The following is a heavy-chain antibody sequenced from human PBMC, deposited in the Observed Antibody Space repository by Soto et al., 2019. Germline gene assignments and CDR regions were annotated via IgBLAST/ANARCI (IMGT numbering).Heavy chain of an antibody. D-gene: IGHD6-13*01. J-gene: IGHJ6*03. Sequence: SETLSLTCSVSGGSLSRYYWTWIRQPPGKGLQYIGYIYYSGIANYNPSLKSRVTISVDTSKNQFTLQVQPVTAADTPAYYCPRGDATHLGSLAGRYYYYNMDVWGQGTTVT. CDR2: IYYSGIA. V-gene: IGHV4-59*01. CDR3: PRGDATHLGSLAGRYYYYNMDV. CDR1: GGSLSRYY.